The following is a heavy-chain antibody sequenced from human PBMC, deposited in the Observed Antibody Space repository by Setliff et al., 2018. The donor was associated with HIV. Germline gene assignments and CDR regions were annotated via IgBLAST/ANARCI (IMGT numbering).Heavy chain of an antibody. J-gene: IGHJ5*02. CDR1: GFTFASYG. Sequence: PGGSLRLSCAASGFTFASYGMHWVRQAPGKGLEWVTFVKYDGSSKYYADSVKGRFTISRDNSKNTLYLQMNSLRAEDTALYYCARDWGTMVRGDNWFDPWGQGTLVTVSS. CDR2: VKYDGSSK. D-gene: IGHD3-10*01. V-gene: IGHV3-30*02. CDR3: ARDWGTMVRGDNWFDP.